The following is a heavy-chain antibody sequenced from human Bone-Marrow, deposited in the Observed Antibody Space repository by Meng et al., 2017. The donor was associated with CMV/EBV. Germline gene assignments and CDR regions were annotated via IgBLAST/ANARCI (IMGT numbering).Heavy chain of an antibody. D-gene: IGHD4-11*01. Sequence: LSCAASGFTISSCVIHWVRQAPGKGLEWVAAISHDGINKYYADSVKGRFTISRDNSKNTLYLQMDSLSAEDTAVYYCAREVTTETVDYWGQGTLVTVSS. V-gene: IGHV3-30*03. CDR3: AREVTTETVDY. CDR1: GFTISSCV. J-gene: IGHJ4*02. CDR2: ISHDGINK.